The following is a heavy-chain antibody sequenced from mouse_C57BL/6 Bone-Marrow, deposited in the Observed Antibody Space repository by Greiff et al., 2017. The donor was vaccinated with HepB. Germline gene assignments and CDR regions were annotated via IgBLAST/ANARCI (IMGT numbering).Heavy chain of an antibody. CDR1: GYTFTSYW. Sequence: QVQLQQPGTELVKPGASVKLSCKASGYTFTSYWMHWVKQRPGQGLEWIGNINPSNGGTNYNEKFKSKATLTVDKSSSTAYMKLSSLTSEDSAVYDCAREGWLLRRYWYYDVWGTGTTVTVTA. J-gene: IGHJ1*03. CDR2: INPSNGGT. V-gene: IGHV1-53*01. D-gene: IGHD2-3*01. CDR3: AREGWLLRRYWYYDV.